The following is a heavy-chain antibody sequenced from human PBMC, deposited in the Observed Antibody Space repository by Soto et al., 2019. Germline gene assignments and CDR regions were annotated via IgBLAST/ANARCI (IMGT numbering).Heavy chain of an antibody. CDR3: ARWGSWYDSSGHYNGFDFDY. CDR1: GYTFTSYG. CDR2: ISAYNGNT. Sequence: ASVKVSCKASGYTFTSYGISWVRQAPGQGLEWMGWISAYNGNTNYAQKLQGRVTMTTDTSTSTAYMELRSLRSDDTAVYYCARWGSWYDSSGHYNGFDFDYWGQGTLVTVSS. V-gene: IGHV1-18*01. J-gene: IGHJ4*02. D-gene: IGHD3-22*01.